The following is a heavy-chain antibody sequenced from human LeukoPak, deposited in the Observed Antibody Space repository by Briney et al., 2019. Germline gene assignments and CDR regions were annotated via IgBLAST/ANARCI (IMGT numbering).Heavy chain of an antibody. CDR3: ARHVLDIVVVEDAFDI. J-gene: IGHJ3*02. D-gene: IGHD2-2*03. CDR1: GGSISSYY. V-gene: IGHV4-59*08. Sequence: PSETLSLTCTVSGGSISSYYWSWIRQPPGKGLEWIGYIYYSGSTNYNPSLKSRVTISVDTSKNQFSLKLSSVTAADMAVYYCARHVLDIVVVEDAFDIWGQGTMVTVSS. CDR2: IYYSGST.